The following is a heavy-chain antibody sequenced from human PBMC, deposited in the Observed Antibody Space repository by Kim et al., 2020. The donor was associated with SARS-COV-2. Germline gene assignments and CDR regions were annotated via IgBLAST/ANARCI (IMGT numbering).Heavy chain of an antibody. D-gene: IGHD3-9*01. V-gene: IGHV1-3*01. CDR3: ARAFEVPGY. CDR2: NT. J-gene: IGHJ4*02. Sequence: NTNDSQTFQGRVTITRDTSASTAYMELSSLRSEDTAVYYCARAFEVPGYWGQGTLVTVSS.